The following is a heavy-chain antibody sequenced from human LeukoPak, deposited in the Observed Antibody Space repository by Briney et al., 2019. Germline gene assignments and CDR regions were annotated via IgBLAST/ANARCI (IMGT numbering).Heavy chain of an antibody. CDR3: ARLGVAARTVDY. CDR2: IYYSGST. Sequence: SETLSLTCTVSGGSISSYYWSWIRQPPGKGLEWIGYIYYSGSTNYNPSLKSRVTISVDTSKNQFSLKLSSVTAADTAVYYCARLGVAARTVDYWGQGTLVTVSS. CDR1: GGSISSYY. D-gene: IGHD6-6*01. V-gene: IGHV4-59*01. J-gene: IGHJ4*02.